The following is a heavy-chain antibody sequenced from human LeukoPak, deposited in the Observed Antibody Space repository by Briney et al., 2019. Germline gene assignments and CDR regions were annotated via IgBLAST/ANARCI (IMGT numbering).Heavy chain of an antibody. CDR3: ARDSYDCSGYTHY. Sequence: KPSQTLSLTCSVSGGSITSGYYYWSWIRQHPGKGLEWIGYISYSGSTYYNPSLKSRVTISVDTSKIQFSLKLNSVTAADTAVYYCARDSYDCSGYTHYWGRGTLVTVSS. CDR1: GGSITSGYYY. J-gene: IGHJ4*02. CDR2: ISYSGST. D-gene: IGHD3-22*01. V-gene: IGHV4-31*03.